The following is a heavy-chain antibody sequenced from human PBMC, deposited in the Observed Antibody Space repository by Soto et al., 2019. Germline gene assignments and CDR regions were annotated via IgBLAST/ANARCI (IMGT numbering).Heavy chain of an antibody. J-gene: IGHJ6*04. CDR1: GGTFSSYT. D-gene: IGHD3-10*01. V-gene: IGHV1-69*02. Sequence: QVQLVQSGAEVKKPGSSVKVSCKASGGTFSSYTISWVRQAPGQGLEWMGRIIPILGIANYAQKFQGRVTITADKSTSTAYMELSSLRSEDTAVYYCARSYGSGSYHLDVWGKGTTVTVSS. CDR2: IIPILGIA. CDR3: ARSYGSGSYHLDV.